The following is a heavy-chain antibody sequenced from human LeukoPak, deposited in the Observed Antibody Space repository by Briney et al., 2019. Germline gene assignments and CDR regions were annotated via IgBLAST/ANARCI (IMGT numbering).Heavy chain of an antibody. J-gene: IGHJ5*02. D-gene: IGHD6-13*01. CDR3: ARTRTLPVAGGFDA. CDR2: ISSSYRTI. Sequence: GGSLRLSCAASGFTFSGFEMNCVRQAPGKGLEWISYISSSYRTIYYADSVKGRFTVSRDNTKNSIYLQMNSLRVEDTAVYYCARTRTLPVAGGFDAWGQGTLVTVSS. CDR1: GFTFSGFE. V-gene: IGHV3-48*03.